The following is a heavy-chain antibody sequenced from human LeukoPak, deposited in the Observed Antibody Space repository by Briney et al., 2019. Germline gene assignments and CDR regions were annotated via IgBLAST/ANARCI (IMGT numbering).Heavy chain of an antibody. D-gene: IGHD3-10*01. Sequence: GSLRLSCAASGLSLSDAWMSWVRQAPGKGLEWVGRIKTKADNGTTEYAAPVKGRFTMSRDDSRNTLSLQMDSLKTEDTAVYFCAIFYYYGLYWGQGTLVTVSS. CDR3: AIFYYYGLY. CDR2: IKTKADNGTT. J-gene: IGHJ4*02. CDR1: GLSLSDAW. V-gene: IGHV3-15*01.